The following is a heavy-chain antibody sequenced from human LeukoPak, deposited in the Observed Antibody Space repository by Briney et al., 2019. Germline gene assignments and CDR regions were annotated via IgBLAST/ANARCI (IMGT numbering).Heavy chain of an antibody. D-gene: IGHD6-13*01. CDR1: GFTFTNYW. V-gene: IGHV3-7*01. CDR2: IKQDGSEK. Sequence: GGSLRLSCAASGFTFTNYWMSWVRQAPGKGLEWVANIKQDGSEKYYVDSVKGRFTISRDNAKNSLYLQVNSLRAEDTAVYYCARIGLYTSSWYFDIWGQGTMVTVSS. CDR3: ARIGLYTSSWYFDI. J-gene: IGHJ3*02.